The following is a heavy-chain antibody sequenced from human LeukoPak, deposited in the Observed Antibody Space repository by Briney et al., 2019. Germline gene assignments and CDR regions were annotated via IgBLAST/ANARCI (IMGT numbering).Heavy chain of an antibody. CDR3: ARGEAAAAADWYFDL. J-gene: IGHJ2*01. Sequence: SETLSLTCTVSSGSISTSSSYWGWIRQPPGKGLEWIGSIYYSGSTYYNPSLKSRVTISVDTSKNQFSLKLSSVTAADTAVYYCARGEAAAAADWYFDLWGRGTLVTVSS. D-gene: IGHD6-13*01. CDR1: SGSISTSSSY. V-gene: IGHV4-39*07. CDR2: IYYSGST.